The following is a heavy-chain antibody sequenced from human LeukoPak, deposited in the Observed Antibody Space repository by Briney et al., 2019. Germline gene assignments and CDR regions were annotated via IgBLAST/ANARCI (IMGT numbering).Heavy chain of an antibody. J-gene: IGHJ4*02. CDR2: ISAYNGNT. V-gene: IGHV1-18*01. CDR1: GDTFTSYG. CDR3: ARERGSFWGFDY. D-gene: IGHD6-25*01. Sequence: ASVKVSCKAAGDTFTSYGINLVRQAPGQGLEWMGWISAYNGNTNYAQKLQGRVTMTTDTSTSTAYMELRSLRSDDTAVYYCARERGSFWGFDYWGQGTLVTVSS.